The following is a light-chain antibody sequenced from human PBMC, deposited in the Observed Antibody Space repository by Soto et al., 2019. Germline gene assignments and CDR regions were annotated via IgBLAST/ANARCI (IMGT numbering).Light chain of an antibody. CDR1: QSVGGSS. CDR3: PQHQTSPRT. CDR2: DTS. J-gene: IGKJ1*01. Sequence: ETVLTQSPGTLSLSPGERATVSCRASQSVGGSSLAWYQQRPGQAPRLLIYDTSKRATGIPDRFSGSGSGTDFTLTISRLKQQDFHVYSCPQHQTSPRTFGQATKVDI. V-gene: IGKV3-20*01.